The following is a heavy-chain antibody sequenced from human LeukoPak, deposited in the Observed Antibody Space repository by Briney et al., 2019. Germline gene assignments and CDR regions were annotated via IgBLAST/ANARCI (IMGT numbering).Heavy chain of an antibody. Sequence: SGGSLRLSCAASGFTFSNYGMHWVRQAPGKGLEWVAFIRYDGSNKYYADSVKGRFTISRDNAKNSLYLQMNSLRAEDTAVYYCARGTGGLGVAFHIWGQGTMVTVSS. CDR2: IRYDGSNK. J-gene: IGHJ3*02. CDR1: GFTFSNYG. CDR3: ARGTGGLGVAFHI. D-gene: IGHD3-16*01. V-gene: IGHV3-30*02.